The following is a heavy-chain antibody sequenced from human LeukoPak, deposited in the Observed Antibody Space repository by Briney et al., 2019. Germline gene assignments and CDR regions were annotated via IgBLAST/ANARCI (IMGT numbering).Heavy chain of an antibody. Sequence: LETLSLTCAVSGGSISTYSWSWIRRPPGKGLEWVGHMYYSGTTKYNPSLKSRVTISVDTSKNQFSLRLSSVTAADTAVYFCARAGSIYGWFDYWGQGTLVTVSS. CDR3: ARAGSIYGWFDY. CDR2: MYYSGTT. D-gene: IGHD5-18*01. J-gene: IGHJ4*02. CDR1: GGSISTYS. V-gene: IGHV4-59*13.